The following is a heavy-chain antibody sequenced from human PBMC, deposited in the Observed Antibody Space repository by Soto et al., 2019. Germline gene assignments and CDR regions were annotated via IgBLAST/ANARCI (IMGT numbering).Heavy chain of an antibody. V-gene: IGHV2-5*02. CDR1: GFSLTSSGVG. CDR2: IYWDGDR. CDR3: ACRVAYNSCWDGGGSDP. Sequence: QITLKESGPTLVEPTQTLTLTCYFSGFSLTSSGVGVGWLRQAPGKALECLGIIYWDGDRRYKPSLKERLTNSKNTSNYQVHLTMTDTKPVDTASYSFACRVAYNSCWDGGGSDPWGQGTLVTVS. J-gene: IGHJ5*02. D-gene: IGHD1-20*01.